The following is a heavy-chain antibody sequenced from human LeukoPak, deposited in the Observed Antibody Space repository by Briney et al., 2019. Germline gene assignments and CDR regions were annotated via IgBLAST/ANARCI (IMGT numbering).Heavy chain of an antibody. D-gene: IGHD5-18*01. J-gene: IGHJ6*03. CDR1: GGTFSSYA. CDR3: ARVEDTARDCMDV. V-gene: IGHV1-69*05. Sequence: VASVRVSCKASGGTFSSYAISWVRQAPGQGLEWMGGIIPIFGTANYAQKLQGRVTMTTDTSTSTAYMELRSLRSDDTAVYYCARVEDTARDCMDVWGKGTTVTVSS. CDR2: IIPIFGTA.